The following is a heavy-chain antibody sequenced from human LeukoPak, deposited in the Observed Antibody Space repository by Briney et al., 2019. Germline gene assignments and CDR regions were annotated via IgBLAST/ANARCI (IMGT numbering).Heavy chain of an antibody. CDR3: ATANSGYSSSSFDY. D-gene: IGHD6-6*01. CDR2: FDPEDGET. Sequence: ASVKVSCKVSGYTLTELSMHWVRQAPGKGLEWMGGFDPEDGETIYAQKFQGRVTMTEDTSTDTAYMELSSLRSEDTAVYYCATANSGYSSSSFDYWGQGTLVTVSS. J-gene: IGHJ4*02. CDR1: GYTLTELS. V-gene: IGHV1-24*01.